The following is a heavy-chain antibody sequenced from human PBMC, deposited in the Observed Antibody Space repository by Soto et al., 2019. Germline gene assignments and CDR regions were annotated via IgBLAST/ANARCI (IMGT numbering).Heavy chain of an antibody. Sequence: EVQLVESGGGLVQPGGSLRLSCAASGFTFSSYDMHWVRQATGKGLEWVSAIGTAGDTYYPGSVKGRFTISRENAKNSLYLQRNSLRAGDTAVYYCARAEGSSSTYYYYGIDVWGQGTTVTVSS. CDR3: ARAEGSSSTYYYYGIDV. J-gene: IGHJ6*02. V-gene: IGHV3-13*01. CDR1: GFTFSSYD. D-gene: IGHD6-6*01. CDR2: IGTAGDT.